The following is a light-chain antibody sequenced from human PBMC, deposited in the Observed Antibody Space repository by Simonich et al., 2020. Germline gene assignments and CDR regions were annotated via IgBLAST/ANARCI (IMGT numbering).Light chain of an antibody. CDR1: QSVRSY. Sequence: DIVLTQSPAPLSLSPGAKATLSYRASQSVRSYLAWYQQKPGKAPRLLIYDASNMATGIPARFSGSRSGTDFTLTISRLVPEDFAVYYCQPYNNWTRTFGQGTKLEIK. CDR2: DAS. V-gene: IGKV3-11*01. J-gene: IGKJ2*02. CDR3: QPYNNWTRT.